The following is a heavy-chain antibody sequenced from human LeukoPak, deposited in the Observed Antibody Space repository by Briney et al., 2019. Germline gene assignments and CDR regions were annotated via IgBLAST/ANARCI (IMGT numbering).Heavy chain of an antibody. V-gene: IGHV3-23*01. CDR2: ISGSGGST. D-gene: IGHD3-10*01. J-gene: IGHJ4*02. CDR1: GFTFSSYA. Sequence: GGSLRLSCAASGFTFSSYAMSWVRQAPGKGLEWVSAISGSGGSTYYADSVKGRFTISRDNSKNTLYLQMNSLRAEDTAVYYCAKDLLALYGSGSYYSDYWGQGTLVTVSS. CDR3: AKDLLALYGSGSYYSDY.